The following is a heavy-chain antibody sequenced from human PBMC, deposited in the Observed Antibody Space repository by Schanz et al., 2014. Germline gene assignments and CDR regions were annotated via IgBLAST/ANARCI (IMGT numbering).Heavy chain of an antibody. V-gene: IGHV3-48*01. J-gene: IGHJ4*01. CDR3: ARSRSGFYFAY. CDR2: IGSSSRRI. D-gene: IGHD1-26*01. Sequence: EVQLVESGAGLAQPGASVRLSCAASGFTFSSNSMNWVRQAPGQGLEWIASIGSSSRRIDHADSVKGRFTISRDYAKKALYLQRSILKAEDTAVYYCARSRSGFYFAYWGHGTLVTVSS. CDR1: GFTFSSNS.